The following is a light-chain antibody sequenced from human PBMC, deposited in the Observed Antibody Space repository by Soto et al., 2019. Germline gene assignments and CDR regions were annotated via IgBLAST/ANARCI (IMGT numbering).Light chain of an antibody. J-gene: IGKJ1*01. CDR1: QSINSL. V-gene: IGKV1-5*03. CDR3: LQYYDYRT. CDR2: KAS. Sequence: DIQMTQSPSTLSASVGDRVTITCRASQSINSLLAWFQQKPGKAPEILIYKASRLESGVPSRFSGSGSGTEFTLTISSLQPEDSATYYCLQYYDYRTFGQGTKVEIK.